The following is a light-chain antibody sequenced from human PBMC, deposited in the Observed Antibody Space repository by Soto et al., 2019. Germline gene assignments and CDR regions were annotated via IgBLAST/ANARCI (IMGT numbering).Light chain of an antibody. Sequence: DIQRTHSPSSLSSSVGDRVNITGRASQDIRMYLNWYQQKPGKDPKLLIYVASSLQSGVPSRFSGRGSGTDFTLTISGLQPEDFGTYYCQQSYSTRINFGQGTRRAIK. CDR3: QQSYSTRIN. CDR1: QDIRMY. CDR2: VAS. J-gene: IGKJ5*01. V-gene: IGKV1-39*01.